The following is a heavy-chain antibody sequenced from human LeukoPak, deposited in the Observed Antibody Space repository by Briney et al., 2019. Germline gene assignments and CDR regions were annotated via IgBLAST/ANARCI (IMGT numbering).Heavy chain of an antibody. J-gene: IGHJ5*02. CDR1: GYTFTGYY. V-gene: IGHV1-2*04. D-gene: IGHD6-13*01. CDR2: IIPNSGGT. Sequence: ASVKVSCKASGYTFTGYYMHWVRQAPGQGLEWMGWIIPNSGGTNYAQKFQGWVTMTRDTSISTAYMELSRLRSDDTAVYYCARGYSSSSRFDPWGQGTLVTVSS. CDR3: ARGYSSSSRFDP.